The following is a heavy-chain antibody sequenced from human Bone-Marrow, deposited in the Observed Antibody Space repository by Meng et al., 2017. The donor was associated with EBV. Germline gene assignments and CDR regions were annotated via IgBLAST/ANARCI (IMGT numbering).Heavy chain of an antibody. V-gene: IGHV4-34*01. CDR3: ASQIKYGDYDEGGFDY. CDR1: GGSVSGYY. Sequence: QVQLQQWGAGLLKPSATLSLTCAVYGGSVSGYYWSWIRQPPGKGLEWIGEINHSGSTNYNPSLKSRVTISVDTSKNQFSLKLSSVTAADTAVYYCASQIKYGDYDEGGFDYWGQGTLVTVSS. D-gene: IGHD4-17*01. J-gene: IGHJ4*02. CDR2: INHSGST.